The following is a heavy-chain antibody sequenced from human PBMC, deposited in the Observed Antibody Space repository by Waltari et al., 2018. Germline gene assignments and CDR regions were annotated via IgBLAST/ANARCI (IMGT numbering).Heavy chain of an antibody. CDR2: ISSSRSYI. J-gene: IGHJ4*02. V-gene: IGHV3-21*01. Sequence: EVQLVESGGGLVKPGGSLRLSCAASGFTFSSYSMNWVRQAPGKGLEWVSSISSSRSYIYYADSVKGRFTISRDNAKNSLYLQMNSLRAEDTAVYYCARGGGSGYPSDYWGQGTLVTVSS. D-gene: IGHD3-22*01. CDR1: GFTFSSYS. CDR3: ARGGGSGYPSDY.